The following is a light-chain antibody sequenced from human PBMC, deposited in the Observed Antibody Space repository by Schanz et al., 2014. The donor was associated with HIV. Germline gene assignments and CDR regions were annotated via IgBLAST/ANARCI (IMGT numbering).Light chain of an antibody. CDR2: EVN. CDR1: SSDIGSYNY. CDR3: CSYGGSSTPVV. J-gene: IGLJ2*01. V-gene: IGLV2-23*02. Sequence: QSVLTQPASVSGSPGQSITVSCTGTSSDIGSYNYVSWYQQHPGKAPQLMIYEVNKRPSGVSNRFSGSKSGNTASLTISGLQAEDEADYYCCSYGGSSTPVVLGGGTKLTVL.